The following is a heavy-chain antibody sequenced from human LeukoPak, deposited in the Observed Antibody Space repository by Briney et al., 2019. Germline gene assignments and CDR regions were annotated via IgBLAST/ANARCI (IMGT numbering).Heavy chain of an antibody. CDR3: ARGSDYYYYGMDV. Sequence: GGSLRLSCAASGFTFSSYSMSWVRQAPGKGLEWVSSISSSSSYIYYADSVKGRFTISRDNAKNSLYLQMNSLRAEDTAVYYCARGSDYYYYGMDVWGQGTTVTVSS. CDR2: ISSSSSYI. J-gene: IGHJ6*02. CDR1: GFTFSSYS. V-gene: IGHV3-21*01. D-gene: IGHD1-26*01.